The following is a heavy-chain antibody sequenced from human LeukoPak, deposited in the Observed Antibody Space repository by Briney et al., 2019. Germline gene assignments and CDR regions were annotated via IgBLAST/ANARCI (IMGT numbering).Heavy chain of an antibody. CDR1: GFTFSSYA. V-gene: IGHV3-30*04. CDR3: ARDMVVGAIDY. CDR2: LSDDGSNK. D-gene: IGHD1-26*01. Sequence: GGSLRLSCEASGFTFSSYAMHWVRQAPGKGLEWVAVLSDDGSNKYYVDSVKGRSTVSRDNSKNTLYLQMNSLRAEDTAVYYCARDMVVGAIDYWGQGTLVTVSS. J-gene: IGHJ4*02.